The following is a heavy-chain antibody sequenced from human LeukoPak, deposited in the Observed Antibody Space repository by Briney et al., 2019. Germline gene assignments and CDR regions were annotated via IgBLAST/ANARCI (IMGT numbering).Heavy chain of an antibody. CDR2: IYTSGST. V-gene: IGHV4-4*07. CDR3: ARADPGRYCSSTSCYNWFDP. D-gene: IGHD2-2*01. Sequence: PETLSLTCTVSAGSISSYYWSWVRQPAGEGLEWIGRIYTSGSTTYNPSLKSRVTMSVDTSKNQFSLKLSSVTAADTAVYYCARADPGRYCSSTSCYNWFDPWGQGTLVTVSS. J-gene: IGHJ5*02. CDR1: AGSISSYY.